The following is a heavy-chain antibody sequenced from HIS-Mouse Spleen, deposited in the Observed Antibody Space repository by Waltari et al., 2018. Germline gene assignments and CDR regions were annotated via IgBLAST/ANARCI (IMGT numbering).Heavy chain of an antibody. CDR3: ARGGDFWSGYLYYFDY. J-gene: IGHJ4*02. D-gene: IGHD3-3*01. Sequence: QVQLQESGPGLVKPSQTLSLTCTVSGGSISSGAYYWSWIRQPPGKGLEWIGYIYYSGSTYYNPSLKSRVSISVDTSKNQFSLKLSSVTAADTAVYYCARGGDFWSGYLYYFDYWGQGTLVTVSS. CDR2: IYYSGST. CDR1: GGSISSGAYY. V-gene: IGHV4-30-4*01.